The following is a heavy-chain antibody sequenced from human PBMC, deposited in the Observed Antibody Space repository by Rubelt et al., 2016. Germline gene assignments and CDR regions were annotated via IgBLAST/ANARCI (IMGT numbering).Heavy chain of an antibody. CDR2: LNPKTGNS. CDR3: ARAIGLRYFDY. CDR1: GYTFTSYY. V-gene: IGHV1-8*02. J-gene: IGHJ4*02. Sequence: QVQLVQSGAEVKKPGASVKVSCKASGYTFTSYYMHWVRQAPGQGLAWMGWLNPKTGNSAFAQKFQGRVTVTRNPSISTAYMELSKLRSEDTAVYFCARAIGLRYFDYWGQGTLVTVSS. D-gene: IGHD3/OR15-3a*01.